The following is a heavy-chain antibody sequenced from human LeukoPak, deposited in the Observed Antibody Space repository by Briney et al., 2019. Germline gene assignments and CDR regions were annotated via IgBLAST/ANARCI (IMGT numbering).Heavy chain of an antibody. CDR2: IRHDGGEK. CDR3: ARDKDGGLEY. D-gene: IGHD4-23*01. CDR1: GFTFSSYW. V-gene: IGHV3-7*01. J-gene: IGHJ4*02. Sequence: PGGSLRLSCAASGFTFSSYWMSWVRQAPGKGLEWVANIRHDGGEKYYVDSVKGQFTISRYNAKNSLFLQMNSLRAEDTAVYYCARDKDGGLEYWGQGTLVTVSS.